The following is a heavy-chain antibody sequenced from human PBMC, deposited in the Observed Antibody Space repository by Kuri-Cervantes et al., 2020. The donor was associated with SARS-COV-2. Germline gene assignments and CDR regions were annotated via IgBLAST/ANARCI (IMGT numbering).Heavy chain of an antibody. CDR1: GGSFSGYY. Sequence: LRLSCAVYGGSFSGYYWSWIRQPPGKGLEWIGEINHSGSTNYNPSLKSRVTISVDTSKNQFSLKLSSVTAADTAVYYCARTHYATLLDIWGQGTMVTVSS. J-gene: IGHJ3*02. V-gene: IGHV4-34*01. CDR3: ARTHYATLLDI. CDR2: INHSGST. D-gene: IGHD2-2*01.